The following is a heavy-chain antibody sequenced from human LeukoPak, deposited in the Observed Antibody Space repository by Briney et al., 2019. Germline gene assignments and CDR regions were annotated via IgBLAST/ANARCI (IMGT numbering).Heavy chain of an antibody. CDR1: GYSFTTFP. CDR2: IHTGNGDT. CDR3: ARDAAGLLDH. V-gene: IGHV1-3*04. J-gene: IGHJ4*02. D-gene: IGHD6-25*01. Sequence: GASVKVSCKASGYSFTTFPIHWVRQAPGQAPEWVGWIHTGNGDTKYSQVFQDRVTTARDTPATTAFMELSSLRSEDTAVYYCARDAAGLLDHWGQGTLVTVSS.